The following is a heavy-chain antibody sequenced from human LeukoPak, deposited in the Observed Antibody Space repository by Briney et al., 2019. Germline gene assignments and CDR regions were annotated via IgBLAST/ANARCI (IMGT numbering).Heavy chain of an antibody. J-gene: IGHJ4*02. CDR1: GFTFSSYW. V-gene: IGHV3-7*01. Sequence: GGSLRPSCVASGFTFSSYWMTWVRQAPGKELEWLANIKEDGSIQYYLDSVRGRFTISRDNAKTSVYLQLNSLRADDTAVYYCARDVWTGVAVSDYWGQGTLVTVSS. CDR2: IKEDGSIQ. CDR3: ARDVWTGVAVSDY. D-gene: IGHD6-19*01.